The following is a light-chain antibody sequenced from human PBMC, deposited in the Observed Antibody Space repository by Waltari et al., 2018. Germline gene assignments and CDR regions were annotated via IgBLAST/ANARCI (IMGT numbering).Light chain of an antibody. Sequence: DIQMTQSPSSLSASVGDRVTITCRASPSISSYLNWYQHKPGKAPKLLIYAASSLQSGVPSRFSGSGSGTDFTLTISSLQPEDFATYYCQQSYSTPWTFGQGTKVEIK. CDR1: PSISSY. V-gene: IGKV1-39*01. CDR3: QQSYSTPWT. CDR2: AAS. J-gene: IGKJ1*01.